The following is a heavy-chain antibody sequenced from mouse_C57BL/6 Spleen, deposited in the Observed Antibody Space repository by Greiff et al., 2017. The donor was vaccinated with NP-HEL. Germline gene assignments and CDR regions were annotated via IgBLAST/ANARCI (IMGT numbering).Heavy chain of an antibody. CDR2: ISYDGSN. D-gene: IGHD6-5*01. CDR1: GYSITSGYY. CDR3: ARDPYANYFDY. V-gene: IGHV3-6*01. J-gene: IGHJ2*01. Sequence: VQLQQSGPGLVKPSQSLSLTCSVTGYSITSGYYWNWIRQFPGNKLEWMGYISYDGSNNYNPSLKNRISITRDTSKNQFFLKLNSVTTEDTATYYCARDPYANYFDYWGQGTTLTVSS.